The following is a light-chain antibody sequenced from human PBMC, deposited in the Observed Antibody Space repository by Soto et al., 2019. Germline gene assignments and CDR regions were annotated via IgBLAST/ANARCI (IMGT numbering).Light chain of an antibody. CDR1: QSVSRTY. J-gene: IGKJ2*01. CDR3: HQYGSSPQT. CDR2: GAS. V-gene: IGKV3-20*01. Sequence: EIVLTQSPGTLSLSPGERATLSCRASQSVSRTYLGWYQQKPGQAPRLLIYGASSRATGITDRFSGSGSGTGLTLTISRLEPEDFAVYYCHQYGSSPQTFGQGTRLEIK.